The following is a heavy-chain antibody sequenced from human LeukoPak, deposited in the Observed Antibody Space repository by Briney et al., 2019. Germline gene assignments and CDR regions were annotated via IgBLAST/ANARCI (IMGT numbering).Heavy chain of an antibody. V-gene: IGHV3-30*02. J-gene: IGHJ3*02. CDR1: GFTFSSYG. CDR3: ANEPIPYCSSTSCYPGNAFDI. Sequence: GGSLRLSCAASGFTFSSYGMHWVRQAPGKGLEWVAFIRYDGSNKYYADSVKGRFTISRDNSKNTLYLQMNSLRAEDTAVYYCANEPIPYCSSTSCYPGNAFDIWGQGTMVTVSS. CDR2: IRYDGSNK. D-gene: IGHD2-2*01.